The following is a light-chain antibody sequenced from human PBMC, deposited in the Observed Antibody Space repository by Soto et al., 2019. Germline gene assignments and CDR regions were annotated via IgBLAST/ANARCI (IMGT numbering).Light chain of an antibody. J-gene: IGKJ5*01. CDR3: QQFDYPPLT. Sequence: DIQMTQSPSSLSASVGDRVTIICQASQDITNYLNWYQQKPGKAPKLLIHDSSNLETGVPSRFSGSGSGTYFSFTISSLQHEDIATYFCQQFDYPPLTFGQGTRLEIK. CDR1: QDITNY. CDR2: DSS. V-gene: IGKV1-33*01.